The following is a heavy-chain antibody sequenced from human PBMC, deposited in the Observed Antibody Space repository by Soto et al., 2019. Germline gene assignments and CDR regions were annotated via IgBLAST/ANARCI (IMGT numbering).Heavy chain of an antibody. CDR2: ISAYNGNT. V-gene: IGHV1-18*01. CDR3: VCKVCDY. CDR1: GYTLTSYG. J-gene: IGHJ4*02. D-gene: IGHD3-16*01. Sequence: ASVKVSCKASGYTLTSYGISWVRQAPGQGLEWMGWISAYNGNTNYAQKLQGRVTMTTDTSTSTAYMELRSLRAEDTAVYYCVCKVCDYWGQGTLVTVSS.